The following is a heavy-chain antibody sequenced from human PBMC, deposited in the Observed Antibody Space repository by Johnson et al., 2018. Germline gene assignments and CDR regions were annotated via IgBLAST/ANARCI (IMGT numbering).Heavy chain of an antibody. V-gene: IGHV3-33*01. CDR3: ARVLPGGSWGIAL. CDR2: IWYDGGNK. Sequence: QVQLVQSGGGVVQPGRYLRLSCAASGFTFRSYGMHWVRQARGKGLEWVAAIWYDGGNKDYTDSVKGRFTISRDNSQNTVYRQMNSLRVDDTAVYYCARVLPGGSWGIALWCQGTTVTVSS. J-gene: IGHJ6*02. CDR1: GFTFRSYG. D-gene: IGHD2-15*01.